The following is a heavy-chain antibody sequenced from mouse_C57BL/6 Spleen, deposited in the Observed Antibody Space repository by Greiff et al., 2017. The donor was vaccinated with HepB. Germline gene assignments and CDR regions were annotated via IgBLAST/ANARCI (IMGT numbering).Heavy chain of an antibody. V-gene: IGHV5-17*01. CDR3: ASSRYTGKASDAMDY. Sequence: EVQLVESGGGLVRPGRSLKISCAASGFTFSDYGMRWVSQAPGHGLEWVGYISSGGGTIYYAETVKGRVTITGDKSTNTLCMQMTSLRSEDSAIYYCASSRYTGKASDAMDYWGQGTSVTVSS. D-gene: IGHD2-14*01. J-gene: IGHJ4*01. CDR1: GFTFSDYG. CDR2: ISSGGGTI.